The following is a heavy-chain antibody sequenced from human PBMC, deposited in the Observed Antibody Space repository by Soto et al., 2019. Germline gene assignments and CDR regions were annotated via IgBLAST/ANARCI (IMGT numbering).Heavy chain of an antibody. CDR2: INGGGENT. V-gene: IGHV3-23*01. Sequence: GSLRLCGVTSRXGFNTFAMSCVRQAPGKGLEWVAAINGGGENTYYADSVKGRFTISRDNSKNTLYLQMDSLRAEDTALYYCAKHSYYDFWPGHYYYLDFWGQGTLGTVSS. CDR1: RXGFNTFA. CDR3: AKHSYYDFWPGHYYYLDF. D-gene: IGHD3-3*01. J-gene: IGHJ4*02.